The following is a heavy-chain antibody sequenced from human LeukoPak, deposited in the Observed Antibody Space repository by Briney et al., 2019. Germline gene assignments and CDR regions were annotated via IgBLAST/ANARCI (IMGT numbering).Heavy chain of an antibody. CDR3: AKGMRCSGGSCYAWHYYDY. Sequence: PGGSLRLSCAASGFTFSSYAMSWVRQAPGKGLEWVSGISGSGGTTYYVDSVKGRFTISRDNSKNTVYLQMNSLRAEDTAVYYCAKGMRCSGGSCYAWHYYDYWGQGTLVTVSS. J-gene: IGHJ4*02. CDR2: ISGSGGTT. CDR1: GFTFSSYA. D-gene: IGHD2-15*01. V-gene: IGHV3-23*01.